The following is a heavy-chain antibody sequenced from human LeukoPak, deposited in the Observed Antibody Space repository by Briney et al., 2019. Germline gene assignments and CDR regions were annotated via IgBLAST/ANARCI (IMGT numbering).Heavy chain of an antibody. CDR3: ARVSGGDGMDV. D-gene: IGHD1-1*01. Sequence: PSETLSLTCTVSGGSISSYYWSWIRQPPGKGLEWIGYIYYSGSTNYNPSLKSRVTISVDTSKNQFSLKLSSVTAADTAVYYCARVSGGDGMDVWGQGTTVTVSS. V-gene: IGHV4-59*01. CDR2: IYYSGST. CDR1: GGSISSYY. J-gene: IGHJ6*02.